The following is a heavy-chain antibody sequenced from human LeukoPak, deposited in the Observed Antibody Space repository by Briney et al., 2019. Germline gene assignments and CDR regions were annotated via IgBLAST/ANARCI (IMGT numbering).Heavy chain of an antibody. Sequence: GESLKISCKGSGYSFTTYWIGWVRQMPGKGLEWVGIIYPGDSDTRYSPSFQGQVTISADKSISTAYLQWSSLEASGTAIFYCARHNDWSIDYWGQGTLATVSS. CDR3: ARHNDWSIDY. CDR1: GYSFTTYW. V-gene: IGHV5-51*01. D-gene: IGHD3-9*01. J-gene: IGHJ4*02. CDR2: IYPGDSDT.